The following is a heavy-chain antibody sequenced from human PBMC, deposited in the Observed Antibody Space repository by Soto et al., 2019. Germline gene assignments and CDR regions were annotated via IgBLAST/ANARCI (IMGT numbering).Heavy chain of an antibody. D-gene: IGHD2-15*01. J-gene: IGHJ4*02. CDR1: GFTFSSYW. Sequence: EVQLVESGGGLVQPGGSLRLSCAASGFTFSSYWMHWVRQAPGNGLVWVSRINSDGSSTSYADSVKGRFTISRDNAKNTLYLQMNSLSAEDTAVYYCGREGEGYNAAFFYYWGQGTLVTVSS. V-gene: IGHV3-74*01. CDR2: INSDGSST. CDR3: GREGEGYNAAFFYY.